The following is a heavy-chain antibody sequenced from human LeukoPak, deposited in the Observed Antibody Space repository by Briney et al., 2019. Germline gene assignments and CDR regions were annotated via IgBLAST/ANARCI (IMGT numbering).Heavy chain of an antibody. D-gene: IGHD6-13*01. CDR1: GASISSGNYY. J-gene: IGHJ3*02. CDR2: IYYSGDT. Sequence: SETLSLTCTVSGASISSGNYYWGWIRQPPGKGLEWLGSIYYSGDTYNNPPLKSRVTISVDTAKSQFSLRLTSMTAADTAVYYCARSYSSSWYSSFDIWGHGTMVTVSS. CDR3: ARSYSSSWYSSFDI. V-gene: IGHV4-39*07.